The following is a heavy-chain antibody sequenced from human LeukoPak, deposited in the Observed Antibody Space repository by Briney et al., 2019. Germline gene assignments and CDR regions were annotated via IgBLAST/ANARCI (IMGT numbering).Heavy chain of an antibody. J-gene: IGHJ4*02. CDR1: GFNFRPYW. Sequence: GGSLRLSCAVSGFNFRPYWMHWVRQAPGKGLVCVSRINSDGSITLYADSVRGRFTISRDNDKNTMYLQMNRLRVEDTAVYYCARDYNWNPPDYWGQGTLVTVSS. V-gene: IGHV3-74*01. CDR3: ARDYNWNPPDY. D-gene: IGHD1-1*01. CDR2: INSDGSIT.